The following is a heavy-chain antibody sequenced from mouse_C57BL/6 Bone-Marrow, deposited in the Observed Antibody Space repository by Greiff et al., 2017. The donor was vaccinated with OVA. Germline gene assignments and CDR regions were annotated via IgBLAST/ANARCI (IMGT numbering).Heavy chain of an antibody. Sequence: QVQLQQPGAELVKPGASVKMSCKASGYTFTSYWITWVKQRPGQGLEWIGDIYPGSGGTNYNEKFKSKATLTVDTSSSTAYMQLSSLTSEDSAVYYCAGSGYYYGSSYEYFDVWGTGTTVTVSS. CDR3: AGSGYYYGSSYEYFDV. J-gene: IGHJ1*03. CDR1: GYTFTSYW. CDR2: IYPGSGGT. V-gene: IGHV1-55*01. D-gene: IGHD1-1*01.